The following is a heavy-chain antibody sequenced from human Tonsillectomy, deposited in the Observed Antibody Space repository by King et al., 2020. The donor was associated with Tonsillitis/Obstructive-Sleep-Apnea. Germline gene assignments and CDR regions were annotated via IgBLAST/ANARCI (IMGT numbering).Heavy chain of an antibody. V-gene: IGHV4-34*01. CDR1: GGSFSGYY. Sequence: VQLQQWGAGLWKPSETLSLTCAVYGGSFSGYYWSWIRQPPGKGLEWIGEINHSGSTNYNPSLKSRVTISVDTSKKQFSLKLSSMTAADTAVYYCDRGDVVVVVAPTTHYYYYGLDVWGQGTTVTVSS. D-gene: IGHD2-15*01. J-gene: IGHJ6*02. CDR3: DRGDVVVVVAPTTHYYYYGLDV. CDR2: INHSGST.